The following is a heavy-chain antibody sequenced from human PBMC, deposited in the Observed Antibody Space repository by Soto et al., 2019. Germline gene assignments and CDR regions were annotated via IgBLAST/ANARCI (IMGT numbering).Heavy chain of an antibody. Sequence: PSETLSLTCAVYGGSFRDNFWSGIRQPPGKGLEWIGEINRSGSTNYIPYLKSRVTISVDTSKNQFSLKLSSVSAADTAVYYCARDKGSGSYNSRYYYGMDVWGQGTTVTVSS. CDR1: GGSFRDNF. J-gene: IGHJ6*02. V-gene: IGHV4-34*01. CDR3: ARDKGSGSYNSRYYYGMDV. CDR2: INRSGST. D-gene: IGHD3-10*01.